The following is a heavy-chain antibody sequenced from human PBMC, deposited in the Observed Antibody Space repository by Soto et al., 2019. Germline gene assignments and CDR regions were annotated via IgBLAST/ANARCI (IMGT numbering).Heavy chain of an antibody. V-gene: IGHV4-31*03. CDR1: GGSIRSGGYY. Sequence: SETLSLTCTVSGGSIRSGGYYWSWVRQNPRRGLEWIGNIYYSGNTYYNPSLKSRLTISVDTSRNQFSLNLSSVTAADTAVYYCARDRLMATAGTARHYFGLDVWGQGTTVTVSS. J-gene: IGHJ6*02. CDR2: IYYSGNT. CDR3: ARDRLMATAGTARHYFGLDV. D-gene: IGHD5-18*01.